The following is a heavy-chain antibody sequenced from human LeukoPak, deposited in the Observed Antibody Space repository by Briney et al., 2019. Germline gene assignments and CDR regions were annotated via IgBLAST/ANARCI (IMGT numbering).Heavy chain of an antibody. J-gene: IGHJ6*03. CDR3: ARVTVVAATFSYYYYMDV. Sequence: ASVKVSCKASGGTFSSYDISWVRQAPGQGLEWMGGIMPMFGKTNYAQKFQGRVTTTADKATSTAYMELSSLRSEDTAVYYCARVTVVAATFSYYYYMDVWGKGTTVTVSS. CDR1: GGTFSSYD. V-gene: IGHV1-69*06. D-gene: IGHD2-15*01. CDR2: IMPMFGKT.